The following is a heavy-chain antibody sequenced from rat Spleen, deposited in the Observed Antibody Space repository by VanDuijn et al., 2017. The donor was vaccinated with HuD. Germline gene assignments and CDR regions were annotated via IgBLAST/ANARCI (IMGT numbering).Heavy chain of an antibody. CDR3: AKECGGYYFDY. J-gene: IGHJ2*01. V-gene: IGHV5-25*01. D-gene: IGHD1-1*01. Sequence: EVQLVESGGGLVQPGRSLKLSCAASGFTFSSFAMAWVRQAPKKGLEWVATITSGGSNTYYPDSVKGRFTISRDNAKSTLYLQMDSLRSEDTATYYCAKECGGYYFDYWGQGVMVTVSS. CDR2: ITSGGSNT. CDR1: GFTFSSFA.